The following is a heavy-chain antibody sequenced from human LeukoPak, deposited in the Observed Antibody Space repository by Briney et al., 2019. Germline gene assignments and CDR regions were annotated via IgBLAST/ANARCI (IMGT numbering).Heavy chain of an antibody. J-gene: IGHJ4*02. D-gene: IGHD5-12*01. CDR1: GRSFSGYY. CDR3: ATASAYSGYETIAY. Sequence: PSETLSLTCAVYGRSFSGYYWSWIRQPPGKGLEWIGEINHSGSTNYNPSLKSRVTISVETSKNQFSLKLSSVTAADTAVYYCATASAYSGYETIAYWGQGTLVTVSS. V-gene: IGHV4-34*01. CDR2: INHSGST.